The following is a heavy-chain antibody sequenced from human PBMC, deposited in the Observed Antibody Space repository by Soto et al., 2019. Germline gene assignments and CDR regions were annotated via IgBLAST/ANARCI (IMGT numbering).Heavy chain of an antibody. CDR3: AKFDGHDAFDI. V-gene: IGHV3-15*01. Sequence: GVSLRLSWGASGCTFSNAWMSWVRQAPGKGLEWVGLIKTTTDGGTTDYAAPVKGRFSILRDDSKNTVYLQMNSLKTEDTAVYYCAKFDGHDAFDIWGQGTMVTVSS. J-gene: IGHJ3*02. CDR2: IKTTTDGGTT. CDR1: GCTFSNAW.